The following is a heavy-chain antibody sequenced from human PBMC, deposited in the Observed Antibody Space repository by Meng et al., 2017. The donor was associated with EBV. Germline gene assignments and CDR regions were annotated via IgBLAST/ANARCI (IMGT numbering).Heavy chain of an antibody. V-gene: IGHV1-69*06. D-gene: IGHD6-13*01. CDR1: GSTVSSYA. CDR3: ARAEIAAAGRLDY. Sequence: QVLAVTSVCDVQNPWSEGKVSGKASGSTVSSYAISWVRQAPGQGLEWMGGIIPIFGTANYAQKFQGRVTITADKSTSTAYMELSSLRSEDTAVYYCARAEIAAAGRLDYWGQGTLVTVSS. CDR2: IIPIFGTA. J-gene: IGHJ4*02.